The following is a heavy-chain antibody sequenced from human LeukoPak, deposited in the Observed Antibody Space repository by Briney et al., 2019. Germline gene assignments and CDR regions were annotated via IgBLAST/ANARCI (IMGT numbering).Heavy chain of an antibody. J-gene: IGHJ1*01. D-gene: IGHD3-22*01. Sequence: SETLSLTCSVSGDSVSRSDSYWDWIRQPPGKGLEWIGTIYYSGRTYYSPSLKSRVTMSVDPSNNQFSLNLRSVTAADTALYYCAGRRYYDGSGYLEWGQGTLLSVSS. CDR3: AGRRYYDGSGYLE. V-gene: IGHV4-39*01. CDR1: GDSVSRSDSY. CDR2: IYYSGRT.